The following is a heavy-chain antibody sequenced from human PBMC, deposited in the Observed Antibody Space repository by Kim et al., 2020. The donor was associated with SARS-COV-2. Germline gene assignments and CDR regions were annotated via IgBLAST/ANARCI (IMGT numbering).Heavy chain of an antibody. D-gene: IGHD1-26*01. V-gene: IGHV3-11*05. CDR2: HT. Sequence: HTQYADSVKGRFTSSRDDAKNSLYLQMNNLKAEDTAVYYCARDFVVGATDYWGQGTLVTVSS. CDR3: ARDFVVGATDY. J-gene: IGHJ4*02.